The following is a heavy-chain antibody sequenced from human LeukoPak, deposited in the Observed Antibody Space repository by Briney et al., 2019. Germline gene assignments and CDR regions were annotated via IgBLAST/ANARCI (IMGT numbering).Heavy chain of an antibody. CDR1: GGSISSSSYY. Sequence: SETLSLTCTVSGGSISSSSYYWGWIRQAPGKGLEWIGSFEYGGSTYYNPSLKSRVTISVDTSKNQFSLKLSSVTAADTAVYYCARDTRGKNWNGPFDYWGQGTLVTVSS. J-gene: IGHJ4*02. CDR2: FEYGGST. CDR3: ARDTRGKNWNGPFDY. V-gene: IGHV4-39*07. D-gene: IGHD1-1*01.